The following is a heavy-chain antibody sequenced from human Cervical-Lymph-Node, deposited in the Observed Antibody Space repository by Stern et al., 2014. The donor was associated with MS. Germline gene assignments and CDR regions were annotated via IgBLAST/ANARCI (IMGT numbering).Heavy chain of an antibody. D-gene: IGHD4-23*01. V-gene: IGHV2-5*01. CDR1: GFSLTTSGVG. CDR2: IYWNDDK. Sequence: QITLKESGPTLVKPTQTLTLTCTFSGFSLTTSGVGVGWIRQPPGKALERLGVIYWNDDKRYSPSLKSRVTITKDTSKNQVVLTVTNMDPVDTATYYCAHITQVSSGNYVFADYFDSWGQGTLVTVSS. CDR3: AHITQVSSGNYVFADYFDS. J-gene: IGHJ4*02.